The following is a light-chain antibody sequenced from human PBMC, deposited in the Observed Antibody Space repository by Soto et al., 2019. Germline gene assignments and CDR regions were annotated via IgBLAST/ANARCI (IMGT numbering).Light chain of an antibody. CDR1: QSVSSN. CDR2: GAS. V-gene: IGKV3-15*01. J-gene: IGKJ4*01. CDR3: QQYNDWPLT. Sequence: EIVMTQSPVTLSVSPGEGATLSCRASQSVSSNLAWYQKKPGQAPRLLIDGASIRATGIPARFSGSGSGTEFTLTISSLQSEDFAVYYCQQYNDWPLTFGGGTKVEIK.